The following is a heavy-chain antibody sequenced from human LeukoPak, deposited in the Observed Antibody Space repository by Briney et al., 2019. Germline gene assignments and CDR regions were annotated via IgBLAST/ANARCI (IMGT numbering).Heavy chain of an antibody. V-gene: IGHV3-30-3*01. CDR2: ISYDGSSK. CDR1: GFTFSSYA. CDR3: ASISGDRDY. Sequence: GRSLRLSCAASGFTFSSYAMHWVRQAPGKGLEWVAVISYDGSSKYYADSVKGRFTISRDNSKNTLYLQMNSLRAEDTAVYYCASISGDRDYWGQGTLVTVSS. J-gene: IGHJ4*02. D-gene: IGHD4-17*01.